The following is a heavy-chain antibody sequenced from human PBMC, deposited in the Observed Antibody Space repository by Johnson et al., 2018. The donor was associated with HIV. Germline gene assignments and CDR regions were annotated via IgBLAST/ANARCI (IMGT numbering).Heavy chain of an antibody. J-gene: IGHJ3*02. CDR1: GFTLSNYG. CDR3: ARDGYSGGFDI. Sequence: QVQLVESGGGVVQPGRSLRLSCAASGFTLSNYGMHWVRQAPGKGLEWVAVIWHDGSNKYYADSVKGRFTISRDDSKNSLYLQMNSLKIEDTAVYYCARDGYSGGFDIWGQGTMVTVSP. CDR2: IWHDGSNK. V-gene: IGHV3-33*01. D-gene: IGHD2-21*01.